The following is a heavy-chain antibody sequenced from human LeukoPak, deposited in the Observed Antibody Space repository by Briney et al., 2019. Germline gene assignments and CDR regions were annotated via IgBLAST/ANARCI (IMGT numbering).Heavy chain of an antibody. CDR2: ITSSSSYV. V-gene: IGHV3-21*05. CDR1: GFTFSNYN. Sequence: GGSLRLSCAASGFTFSNYNMNWVRRAPGKGLEWVSYITSSSSYVFYADSVKGRFTISRDNAKNSLYLQMNSLRAEDTAVYYCARASGSYPPYWYFDLWGRGTLVTVSS. J-gene: IGHJ2*01. D-gene: IGHD1-26*01. CDR3: ARASGSYPPYWYFDL.